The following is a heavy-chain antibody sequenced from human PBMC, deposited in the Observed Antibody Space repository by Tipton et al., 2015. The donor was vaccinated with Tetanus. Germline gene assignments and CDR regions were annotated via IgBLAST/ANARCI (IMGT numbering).Heavy chain of an antibody. Sequence: LSCAVSGGSFSDYYWTWIRQSPGKGLEWIGEINHGGGSNYNPSLKSRVTLSLDTSKNHFSLRLTSVTAADTAVYYCARANNEFPKKGPFDSWGQGSLVIVSS. V-gene: IGHV4-34*01. J-gene: IGHJ4*02. CDR1: GGSFSDYY. D-gene: IGHD1-1*01. CDR2: INHGGGS. CDR3: ARANNEFPKKGPFDS.